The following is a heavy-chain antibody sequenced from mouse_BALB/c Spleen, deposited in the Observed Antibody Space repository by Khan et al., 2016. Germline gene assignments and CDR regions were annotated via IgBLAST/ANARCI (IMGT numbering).Heavy chain of an antibody. CDR1: GYLFTGYY. J-gene: IGHJ4*01. CDR3: ARDAMDY. V-gene: IGHV1-26*01. CDR2: VNPNNGDT. Sequence: VQLQQSGPDLVKPGASVKISCKASGYLFTGYYMYWVKQSHGKSLEWIGRVNPNNGDTSSNQKIKGKAILNVDKSSSTDYMELRSLTSDASAVYYFARDAMDYLGQGTSLTVSS.